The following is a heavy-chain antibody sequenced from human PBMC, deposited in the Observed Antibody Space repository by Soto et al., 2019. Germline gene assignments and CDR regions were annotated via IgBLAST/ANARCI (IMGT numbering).Heavy chain of an antibody. J-gene: IGHJ4*02. Sequence: PSETLSVTCTVSGGSFSSSSYYWVWIRQPPGKGLEWIGSIYYNGYTYYNPSLKSRVTISIDTSKNQFSLKVISVTAADTAVYYCARLNVNTVLAPGSWDYWGQGTLVTVSS. CDR1: GGSFSSSSYY. V-gene: IGHV4-39*01. CDR3: ARLNVNTVLAPGSWDY. CDR2: IYYNGYT. D-gene: IGHD1-1*01.